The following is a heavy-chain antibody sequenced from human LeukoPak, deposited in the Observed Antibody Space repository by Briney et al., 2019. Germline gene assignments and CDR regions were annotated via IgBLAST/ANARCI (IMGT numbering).Heavy chain of an antibody. V-gene: IGHV1-24*01. J-gene: IGHJ4*02. CDR3: ARDLANEYYYGSGSYYNALVDY. CDR2: FDPEDGET. D-gene: IGHD3-10*01. Sequence: ASVKVSCKVSGYTLTELSMHWVRQAPGKGLEWMGGFDPEDGETIYAQKFQGRVTMTEDTSTDTAYMELSSLRSEDTAVYYCARDLANEYYYGSGSYYNALVDYWGQGTLVTVSS. CDR1: GYTLTELS.